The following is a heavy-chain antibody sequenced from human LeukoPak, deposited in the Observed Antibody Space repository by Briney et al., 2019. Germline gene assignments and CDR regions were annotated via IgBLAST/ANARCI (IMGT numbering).Heavy chain of an antibody. CDR3: ARRRLAGSTPPHYYYILDV. D-gene: IGHD3-3*02. Sequence: ASVKVSCKASGYTFTSYGINWVRQATGQGLEWMGWMNPNSGNRGSAQNFQGRVTLTRNTSISTAYMELSSLRSEDTAVYYCARRRLAGSTPPHYYYILDVWGQGTTVTVSS. J-gene: IGHJ6*02. CDR1: GYTFTSYG. V-gene: IGHV1-8*01. CDR2: MNPNSGNR.